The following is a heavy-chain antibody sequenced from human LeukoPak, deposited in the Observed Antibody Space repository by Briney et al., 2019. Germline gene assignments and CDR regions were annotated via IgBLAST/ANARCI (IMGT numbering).Heavy chain of an antibody. D-gene: IGHD6-13*01. CDR1: GDSISSFY. CDR3: AREAAASPDDY. Sequence: SETLSLTCTVSGDSISSFYWSWIRQPAGKGLEWIGRIYTSGSTNYNPSLKSRVTMSVDTSKNQFSLKLSSVTAADTAVYYCAREAAASPDDYWGQGTLVTVSS. J-gene: IGHJ4*02. CDR2: IYTSGST. V-gene: IGHV4-4*07.